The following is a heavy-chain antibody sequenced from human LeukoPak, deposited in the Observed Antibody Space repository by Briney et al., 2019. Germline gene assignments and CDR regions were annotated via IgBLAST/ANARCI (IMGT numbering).Heavy chain of an antibody. V-gene: IGHV1-18*01. Sequence: ASVKVSCKASGYTFTSYGISWVRQAPGQGVEWMGWISAYNGNTNYAQKLQGRVTMTTDTSTSTAYMELRSLRSDDTAVYYCARDRNIVVVTARPRYYYYGMDVWGQGTTVTVSS. CDR2: ISAYNGNT. CDR3: ARDRNIVVVTARPRYYYYGMDV. D-gene: IGHD2-21*02. J-gene: IGHJ6*02. CDR1: GYTFTSYG.